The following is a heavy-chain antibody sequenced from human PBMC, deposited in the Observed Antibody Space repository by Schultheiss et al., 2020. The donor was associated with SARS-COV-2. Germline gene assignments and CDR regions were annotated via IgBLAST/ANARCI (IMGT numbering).Heavy chain of an antibody. CDR2: IRAKVHNYAT. Sequence: GGSLRLSCAASGFTFSSYAMSWVRQAPGKGLEWVGRIRAKVHNYATGYGESVKGRFTISRDDSKNTAYLQMNSLRTEDTAVYYCAKAMSWFGEDYYGSGSDYWGQGTLVTVSS. CDR1: GFTFSSYA. J-gene: IGHJ4*02. V-gene: IGHV3-73*01. D-gene: IGHD3-10*01. CDR3: AKAMSWFGEDYYGSGSDY.